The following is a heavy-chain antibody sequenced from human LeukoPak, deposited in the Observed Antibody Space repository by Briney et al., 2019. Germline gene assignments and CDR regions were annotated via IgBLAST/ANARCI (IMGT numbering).Heavy chain of an antibody. J-gene: IGHJ5*02. V-gene: IGHV4-59*08. Sequence: PSETLSLTCTVSGASISTYYWSWIRQPPGKGLEWIRYFYYSGSTNYNPSLKSRVTISVETSKNQFSLKLSSVTAADTAVYYCARAPIPYDRSRTDYRFDPWGQGTLVTVAS. D-gene: IGHD3-16*01. CDR3: ARAPIPYDRSRTDYRFDP. CDR1: GASISTYY. CDR2: FYYSGST.